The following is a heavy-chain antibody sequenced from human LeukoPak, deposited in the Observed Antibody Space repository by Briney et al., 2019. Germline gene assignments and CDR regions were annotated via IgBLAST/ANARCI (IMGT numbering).Heavy chain of an antibody. D-gene: IGHD2-15*01. CDR3: ARAHLTGWSSRVWLDP. CDR1: GYTFTSYY. CDR2: INPSGGST. Sequence: ASVKVSCKASGYTFTSYYMHWVRQAPGQGLEWMGIINPSGGSTSYAQKFQGRVTMTRDTSTSTVYMELSSLRSEDTAVYYCARAHLTGWSSRVWLDPWGQGTLVTVSS. J-gene: IGHJ5*02. V-gene: IGHV1-46*01.